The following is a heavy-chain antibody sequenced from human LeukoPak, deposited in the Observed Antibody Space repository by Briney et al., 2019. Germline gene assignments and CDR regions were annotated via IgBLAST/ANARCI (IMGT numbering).Heavy chain of an antibody. D-gene: IGHD3-10*01. CDR3: ARPSGSYIGY. J-gene: IGHJ4*02. CDR1: GYTFTSYT. Sequence: GASVKVSCKASGYTFTSYTMHWVRQAPGQRLEWMGCINAGNGDTKHSQKFQGRVTITRDTSASTVYMELSSLRSEDMAVYYCARPSGSYIGYWGQGTLVTVSS. CDR2: INAGNGDT. V-gene: IGHV1-3*01.